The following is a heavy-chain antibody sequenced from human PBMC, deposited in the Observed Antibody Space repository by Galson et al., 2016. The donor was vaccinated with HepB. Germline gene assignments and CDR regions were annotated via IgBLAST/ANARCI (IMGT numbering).Heavy chain of an antibody. CDR2: IKQDGSEK. CDR3: AGSCSSTRCYMSRYLYAMGV. D-gene: IGHD2-2*02. J-gene: IGHJ6*02. CDR1: GFTFTTYW. V-gene: IGHV3-7*03. Sequence: SLRLSCAASGFTFTTYWMSWVRQAPGKGLEWVANIKQDGSEKYYVDSVKGRFTISRDNAKNSLYLQMNSLRPEDSALYYCAGSCSSTRCYMSRYLYAMGVWGQGTTVTVSS.